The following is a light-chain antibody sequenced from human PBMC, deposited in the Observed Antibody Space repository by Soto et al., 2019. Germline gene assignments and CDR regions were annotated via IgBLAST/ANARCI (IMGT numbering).Light chain of an antibody. V-gene: IGLV2-14*01. Sequence: QSALTQPASVSGSPGQSITLSCTGTSSDVGGYNYVSWYQQHPGKAPKLMIYEVSNRPSGISHRFSGSKSGNTASLTISALRAEDEADYYCSSYTTQYTPSYVFGAGTKVTVL. CDR2: EVS. CDR3: SSYTTQYTPSYV. CDR1: SSDVGGYNY. J-gene: IGLJ1*01.